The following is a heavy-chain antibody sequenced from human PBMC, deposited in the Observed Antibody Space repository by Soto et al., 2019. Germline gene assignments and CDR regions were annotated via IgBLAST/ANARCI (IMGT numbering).Heavy chain of an antibody. CDR1: RFIFSDFQ. CDR2: ITGTSAFT. CDR3: ARDNLAFQGAFDL. Sequence: PGGSLVVACASSRFIFSDFQINWVRQAPGRGLELLSSITGTSAFTHYADSIEGRFTISRDNPNNLLFLQMDNLRPEDTAVYYCARDNLAFQGAFDLWGQGTLVTVSS. D-gene: IGHD3-16*01. J-gene: IGHJ4*02. V-gene: IGHV3-21*01.